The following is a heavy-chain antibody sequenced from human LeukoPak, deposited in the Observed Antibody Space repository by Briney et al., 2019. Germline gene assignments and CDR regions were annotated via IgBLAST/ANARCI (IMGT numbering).Heavy chain of an antibody. CDR1: GFTFSSYW. J-gene: IGHJ4*02. D-gene: IGHD3-22*01. CDR2: INSDGSST. CDR3: ARYHYDSSVYYSFDY. Sequence: GGSLRLSCAASGFTFSSYWMHWVRQAPGKGLVGVSRINSDGSSTSYADSVKGRFTISRDNAKNTLYLQMNSLRAEDTAVYYCARYHYDSSVYYSFDYWGQGTLVTVSS. V-gene: IGHV3-74*01.